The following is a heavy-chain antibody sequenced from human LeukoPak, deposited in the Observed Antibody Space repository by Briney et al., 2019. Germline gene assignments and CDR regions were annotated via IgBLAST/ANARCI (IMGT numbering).Heavy chain of an antibody. D-gene: IGHD2-2*01. V-gene: IGHV5-51*01. CDR1: GYSFTSYW. CDR2: IYPGDSDT. CDR3: ARHFCSGTSCPRGYFDS. Sequence: PGESLKISCKGSGYSFTSYWIGWVRQMPGKGLEWMGIIYPGDSDTRYSPSFQGQVTISTDKSISTAYLQWSSLKASDTAMYYCARHFCSGTSCPRGYFDSWGQGTLVTVSS. J-gene: IGHJ4*02.